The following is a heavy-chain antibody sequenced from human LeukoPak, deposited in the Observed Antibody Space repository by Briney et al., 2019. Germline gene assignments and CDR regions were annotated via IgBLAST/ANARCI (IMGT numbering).Heavy chain of an antibody. CDR1: GFTFSGYA. J-gene: IGHJ4*02. V-gene: IGHV3-64D*06. CDR2: ISSNGGST. Sequence: GGSLRLSCSASGFTFSGYAIHWVRQAPGKGLEYVSAISSNGGSTYYADSVKGRFTISRDNSKNTLYLQMSSLRAEDTAVYYCVKDKGYCSGGSCHFGYWGQGTLVTVSS. CDR3: VKDKGYCSGGSCHFGY. D-gene: IGHD2-15*01.